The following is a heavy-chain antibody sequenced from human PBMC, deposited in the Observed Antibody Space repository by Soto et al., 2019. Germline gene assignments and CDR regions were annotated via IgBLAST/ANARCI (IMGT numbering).Heavy chain of an antibody. D-gene: IGHD4-17*01. V-gene: IGHV1-69*12. CDR3: AREVSLTYGGNSPAHWYFDL. J-gene: IGHJ2*01. Sequence: QVQLVQSGAEVKKPGSSVKVSCKASGGTFSSYAISWVRQAPGQGLEWMGGIIPIFGTANYAQKFQGRVTITADESTSTAYMELSSLRSEDTAVYYCAREVSLTYGGNSPAHWYFDLWGRGTLVTVSS. CDR1: GGTFSSYA. CDR2: IIPIFGTA.